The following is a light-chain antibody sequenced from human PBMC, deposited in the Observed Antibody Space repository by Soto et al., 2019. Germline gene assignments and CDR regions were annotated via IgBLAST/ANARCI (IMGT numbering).Light chain of an antibody. J-gene: IGLJ2*01. Sequence: QSALTQPASVSGSPGQSITISCTGTSSDFGSYNLVSWYQQHPGKAPKLMIYEVTKRPSGVSYRFSGSRSGNTASLTISGLQAEYEADYYCCSYAASSTLLFGGGTKLTVL. CDR2: EVT. CDR1: SSDFGSYNL. CDR3: CSYAASSTLL. V-gene: IGLV2-23*02.